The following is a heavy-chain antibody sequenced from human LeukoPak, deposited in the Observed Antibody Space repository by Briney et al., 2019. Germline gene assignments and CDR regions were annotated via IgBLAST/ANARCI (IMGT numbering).Heavy chain of an antibody. CDR3: ARVTYYDFWSGYHPIDY. J-gene: IGHJ4*02. Sequence: GGSLRLSCAASGFAFSTFAMSWVRQAPGKGLVWVSRINSDGSSTSYADSVKGRFTISRDNAKNTLYLQMNSLRAEDTAVYYCARVTYYDFWSGYHPIDYWGQGTLVTVSS. CDR2: INSDGSST. V-gene: IGHV3-74*01. CDR1: GFAFSTFA. D-gene: IGHD3-3*01.